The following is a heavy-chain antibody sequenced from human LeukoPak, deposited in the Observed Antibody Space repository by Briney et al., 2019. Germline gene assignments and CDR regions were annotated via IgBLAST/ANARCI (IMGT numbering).Heavy chain of an antibody. Sequence: SETLSLSCTVSGGSISSSSYYWGWIRQPPGKGLEWIGSIYYSGSTYYNPSLKSRVTISVDTSKNQFSLKLSSVTAADTAVYYCARDGDSSGYSYIWGQGTMVTVSS. V-gene: IGHV4-39*07. CDR3: ARDGDSSGYSYI. J-gene: IGHJ3*02. CDR2: IYYSGST. CDR1: GGSISSSSYY. D-gene: IGHD3-22*01.